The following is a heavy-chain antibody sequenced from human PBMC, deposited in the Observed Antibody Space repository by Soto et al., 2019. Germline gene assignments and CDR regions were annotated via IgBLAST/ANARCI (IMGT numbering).Heavy chain of an antibody. CDR3: ANDGAGIAVTGHVTFEI. CDR1: GFAFSDYG. V-gene: IGHV3-30*18. D-gene: IGHD6-19*01. J-gene: IGHJ3*02. Sequence: QVQLVESGGGVVQPGKSLRLSCAASGFAFSDYGMHWVRQTPGKGLEWVALISYDGIYEYYADSVKGRFTLSRDNSKNTLYLQMNSLSTGDTAIYYCANDGAGIAVTGHVTFEIWGQGTMVTVSS. CDR2: ISYDGIYE.